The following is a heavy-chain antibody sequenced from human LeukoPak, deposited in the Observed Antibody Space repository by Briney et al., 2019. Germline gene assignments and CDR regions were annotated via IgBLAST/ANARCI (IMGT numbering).Heavy chain of an antibody. D-gene: IGHD2-2*01. CDR3: ARDCSSTSCYGGNPRWIPNYYYYYYMDV. CDR2: IYTSGST. CDR1: GGSISSYY. V-gene: IGHV4-4*07. Sequence: PSETLSLTCTVSGGSISSYYWSWIRQPAGKGLEWIGRIYTSGSTNYNPSLKSRVTMSVDTSKNQFSLKLSSVTAADTAVYYCARDCSSTSCYGGNPRWIPNYYYYYYMDVWGKGTTVTVSS. J-gene: IGHJ6*03.